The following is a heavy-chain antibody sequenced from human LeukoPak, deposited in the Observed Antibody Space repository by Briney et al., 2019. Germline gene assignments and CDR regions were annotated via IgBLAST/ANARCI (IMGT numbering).Heavy chain of an antibody. CDR1: GYTFTSYY. Sequence: GASVKVSCKASGYTFTSYYMHWVRQAPGQGLEWMGWINPNSGGTNYAQKFQGWVTMTRDTSISTAYMELSRLRSDDTAVYYCARGHNYYGSGSYYYFDYWGQGTLVTVSS. D-gene: IGHD3-10*01. CDR3: ARGHNYYGSGSYYYFDY. J-gene: IGHJ4*02. V-gene: IGHV1-2*04. CDR2: INPNSGGT.